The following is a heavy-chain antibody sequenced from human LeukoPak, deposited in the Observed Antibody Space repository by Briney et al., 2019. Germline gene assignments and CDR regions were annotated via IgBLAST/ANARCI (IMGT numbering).Heavy chain of an antibody. CDR2: IYPGDSDT. Sequence: GESLKISCKGSGYSFTSYWIGWVRQMPGKGLEWMGIIYPGDSDTRYSPSFQGQVTISADKSISTAYLQWSSLKASDTAMYYCARQGVQLWLGEPDWFDPWGQGTLVTVSS. D-gene: IGHD5-18*01. J-gene: IGHJ5*02. V-gene: IGHV5-51*01. CDR3: ARQGVQLWLGEPDWFDP. CDR1: GYSFTSYW.